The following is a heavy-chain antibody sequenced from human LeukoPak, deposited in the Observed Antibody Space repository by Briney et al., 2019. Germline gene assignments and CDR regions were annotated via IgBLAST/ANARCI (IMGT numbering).Heavy chain of an antibody. CDR2: IRYDGSNK. D-gene: IGHD3-22*01. CDR3: AKDTYYYDSSGYYQFDY. Sequence: PGGSLRLSCAASGFTFSSYGMHWVRQAPGKGLEWVAFIRYDGSNKYYADSVKGRFTISRDNSKNTLYLQMNSLRAEDTAVYYCAKDTYYYDSSGYYQFDYWGQGTLVTVSS. CDR1: GFTFSSYG. V-gene: IGHV3-30*02. J-gene: IGHJ4*02.